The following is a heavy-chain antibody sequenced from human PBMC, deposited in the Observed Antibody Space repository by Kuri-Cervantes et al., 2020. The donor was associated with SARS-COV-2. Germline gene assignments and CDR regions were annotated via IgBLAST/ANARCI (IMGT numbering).Heavy chain of an antibody. Sequence: SETLSLTCTVSGGSISSGDYYWNWIRQPAGKGLEWIGSIYHSGSTYYNPSLKSRVTISVDTSKNQFSLKLSSVTAADTAVYYCARRYGGHFHAVAAPGPYYFDYWGQGTLVTVSS. CDR3: ARRYGGHFHAVAAPGPYYFDY. V-gene: IGHV4-39*07. J-gene: IGHJ4*02. CDR2: IYHSGST. D-gene: IGHD6-19*01. CDR1: GGSISSGDYY.